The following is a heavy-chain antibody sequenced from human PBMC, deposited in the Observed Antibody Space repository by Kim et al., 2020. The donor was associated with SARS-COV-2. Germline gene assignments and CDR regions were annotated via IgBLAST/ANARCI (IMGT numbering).Heavy chain of an antibody. Sequence: SETLSLTCTVSGGSISSGGYYWSWIRQHPGKGLEWIGYIYYSGSTYYNPSLKSRVTISVDTSKNQFSLKLSSVTAADTAVYYCASYCSGGSCYQGGAFDIWGQGTMVTVSS. CDR3: ASYCSGGSCYQGGAFDI. D-gene: IGHD2-15*01. CDR2: IYYSGST. CDR1: GGSISSGGYY. V-gene: IGHV4-31*03. J-gene: IGHJ3*02.